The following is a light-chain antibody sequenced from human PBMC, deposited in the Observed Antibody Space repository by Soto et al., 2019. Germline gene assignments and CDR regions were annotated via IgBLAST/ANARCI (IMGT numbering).Light chain of an antibody. Sequence: QLVLTQPASVSGSPGQSITISCTGTSSDVGGYNYVSWHQQHPGRAPKLIISGVSNRPSGVSNRFSGSKSGNTASLTISGLQAEDEADYYCSSYTNIRTLLFGGGTQLTVL. V-gene: IGLV2-14*01. CDR2: GVS. CDR3: SSYTNIRTLL. J-gene: IGLJ3*02. CDR1: SSDVGGYNY.